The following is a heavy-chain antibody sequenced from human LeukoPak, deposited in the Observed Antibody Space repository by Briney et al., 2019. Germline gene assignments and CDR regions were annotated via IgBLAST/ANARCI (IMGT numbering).Heavy chain of an antibody. Sequence: SETLSLTCAVYGGSFSGYYWSWIRQPPGKGLEWIGEINHSGSTNYNPSLKSRVTISVDTSKNQFSLKLSSVTAVDTAVYYCARGARSKSGYDWIRDYYFDYWGQGTLVTVSS. V-gene: IGHV4-34*01. CDR1: GGSFSGYY. D-gene: IGHD5-12*01. CDR3: ARGARSKSGYDWIRDYYFDY. CDR2: INHSGST. J-gene: IGHJ4*02.